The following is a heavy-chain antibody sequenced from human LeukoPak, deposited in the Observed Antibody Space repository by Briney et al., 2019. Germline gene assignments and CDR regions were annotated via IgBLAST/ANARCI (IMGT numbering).Heavy chain of an antibody. D-gene: IGHD3-9*01. CDR3: AKWGDYDVLTGYYDSDY. CDR1: GFTFSNYA. CDR2: VSGRDTST. Sequence: PGGSLRLSCAASGFTFSNYAMSWVRQAPGKGLEWVSAVSGRDTSTYYADSVKGRFTISRDNSKNTLYLQMNSPRAEDTAIYYCAKWGDYDVLTGYYDSDYWGQGTLVTVSS. V-gene: IGHV3-23*01. J-gene: IGHJ4*02.